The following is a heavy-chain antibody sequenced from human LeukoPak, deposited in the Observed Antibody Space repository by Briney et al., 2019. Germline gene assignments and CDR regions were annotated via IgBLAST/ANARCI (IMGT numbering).Heavy chain of an antibody. V-gene: IGHV4-31*03. CDR3: ARAPVDTAMVSGVYLDY. CDR1: GGSISSGGYY. D-gene: IGHD5-18*01. CDR2: IYYSGST. Sequence: PSQTLSLTCTVSGGSISSGGYYWSWIRQHPGKGLEWIGYIYYSGSTYYNPSLESRVTISVDTSKNQFSLKLSSVTAADTAVYYCARAPVDTAMVSGVYLDYWGQGTLVTVSS. J-gene: IGHJ4*02.